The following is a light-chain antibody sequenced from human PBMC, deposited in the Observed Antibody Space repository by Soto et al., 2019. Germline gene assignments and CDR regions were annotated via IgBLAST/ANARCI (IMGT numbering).Light chain of an antibody. CDR1: QSVSSN. CDR3: QQYDNLSWT. CDR2: GAS. J-gene: IGKJ1*01. V-gene: IGKV3D-15*01. Sequence: EIVMTQSPTILSVSPGERATLSCRASQSVSSNLAWYQQKPGQAPRLLIYGASTRATGTPDRFSGSGSGTDFTLTISRLEPEDFAVYFCQQYDNLSWTFGQGTKVDIK.